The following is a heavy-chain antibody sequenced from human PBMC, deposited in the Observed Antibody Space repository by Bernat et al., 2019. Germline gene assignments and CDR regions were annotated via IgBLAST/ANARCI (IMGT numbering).Heavy chain of an antibody. D-gene: IGHD3-22*01. CDR3: ARRYYYDSSGYYGYFDY. V-gene: IGHV4-31*03. CDR1: GGSISSGGYY. J-gene: IGHJ4*02. Sequence: QLQLQESGPGLVKPSQTLSLTCTVSGGSISSGGYYWSWIRQHPGKGLEWIGYIYYSGSTYYNPSLKSRVTISVDTSKNQFSLKLSSVTAADTAVYYCARRYYYDSSGYYGYFDYWGQGTLVTVSS. CDR2: IYYSGST.